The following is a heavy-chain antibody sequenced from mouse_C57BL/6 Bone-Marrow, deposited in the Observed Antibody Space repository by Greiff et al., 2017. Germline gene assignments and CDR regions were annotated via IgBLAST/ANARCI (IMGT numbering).Heavy chain of an antibody. J-gene: IGHJ2*01. CDR3: ASSSMVTTEYYFDY. Sequence: VHVKQSGAELVRPGSSVKMSCKTSGYTFTSYGINWVKQRPGQGLEWIGYIYIGNGYTAYNEKFKGKATLTSDTSSSTAYMQLSSLTSEDSAIYFWASSSMVTTEYYFDYWGQGTTLTVSS. V-gene: IGHV1-58*01. D-gene: IGHD2-2*01. CDR1: GYTFTSYG. CDR2: IYIGNGYT.